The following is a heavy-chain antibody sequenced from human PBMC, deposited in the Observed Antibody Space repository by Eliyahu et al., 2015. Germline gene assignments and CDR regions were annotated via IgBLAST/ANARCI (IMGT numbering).Heavy chain of an antibody. D-gene: IGHD4-17*01. Sequence: QVQLVESGGGVVQPGXSLRXSCAASGFXFSSYAMXWVRQAPGKGLEWVAVISYDGSNKYYADSVKGRFTISRDNSKNTLYLQMNSLRAEDTAVYYCARSSAYDYGDPPDYWGQGTLVTVSS. V-gene: IGHV3-30*01. CDR2: ISYDGSNK. CDR3: ARSSAYDYGDPPDY. J-gene: IGHJ4*02. CDR1: GFXFSSYA.